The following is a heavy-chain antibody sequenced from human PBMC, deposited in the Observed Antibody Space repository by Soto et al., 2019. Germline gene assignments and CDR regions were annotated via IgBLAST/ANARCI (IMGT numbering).Heavy chain of an antibody. J-gene: IGHJ4*02. CDR3: ARVSGTLERYSDLDY. V-gene: IGHV3-21*06. D-gene: IGHD3-10*01. CDR2: SSPRSDYI. Sequence: EVQLVESGGGLVKPGGSLRLSCAASGFIFSSYSMNWVRQAPGKGLEWGASSSPRSDYIYFADSMRGRFTISRDNAQNSLYLHINNPRAEDTAVYHCARVSGTLERYSDLDYWGQGTLVTVSS. CDR1: GFIFSSYS.